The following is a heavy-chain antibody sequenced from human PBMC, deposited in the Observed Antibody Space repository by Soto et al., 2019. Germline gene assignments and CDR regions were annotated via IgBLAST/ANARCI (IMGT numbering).Heavy chain of an antibody. D-gene: IGHD3-22*01. Sequence: VGSLRLSCAASGFIFSDYTLNWVRQAPGKGLEWLSCISSSSAYISYADSVRGRFSISRDNAKNSLYLQLNSLRADDTAVYYCAREADDGYYSDYWGQGSLVTVSS. V-gene: IGHV3-21*01. CDR1: GFIFSDYT. CDR2: ISSSSAYI. CDR3: AREADDGYYSDY. J-gene: IGHJ4*02.